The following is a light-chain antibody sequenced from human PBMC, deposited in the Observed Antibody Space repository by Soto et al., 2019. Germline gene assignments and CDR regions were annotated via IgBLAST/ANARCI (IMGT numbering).Light chain of an antibody. J-gene: IGKJ1*01. CDR2: KVS. V-gene: IGKV1-5*03. Sequence: DIQMTQSPSTLSASVGDRVTITCRASQSIDTWLAWYQQKPGEVPKVLIYKVSNLQRGVPSRFSGSGSGTEFPLTIGRLQPDDFATYYCQHYKFFPWTFGQGARVEIK. CDR3: QHYKFFPWT. CDR1: QSIDTW.